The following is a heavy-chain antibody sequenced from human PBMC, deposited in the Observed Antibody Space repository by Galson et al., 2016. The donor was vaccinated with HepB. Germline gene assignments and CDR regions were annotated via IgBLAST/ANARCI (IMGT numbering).Heavy chain of an antibody. D-gene: IGHD2/OR15-2a*01. Sequence: SLRLSCAASGFTFSNYGMHWVRQAPGKGLEWVAADSMDGRRKFYADSVKGRFTISRDNSNNILFLQMSSLRVDDTAVYFCAKRHEYCPPVGCSFDYWGQGTLVSVSS. CDR3: AKRHEYCPPVGCSFDY. CDR2: DSMDGRRK. V-gene: IGHV3-30*18. J-gene: IGHJ4*02. CDR1: GFTFSNYG.